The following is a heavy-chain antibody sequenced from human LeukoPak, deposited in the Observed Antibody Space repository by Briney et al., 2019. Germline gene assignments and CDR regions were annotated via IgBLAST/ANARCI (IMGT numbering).Heavy chain of an antibody. V-gene: IGHV4-39*07. CDR2: IYYSGTT. CDR3: ARGGLRPEDFWSGPFDY. Sequence: SETLSLTCTVSGGSISSNNHYWGWIRQPPGKGLEWIGSIYYSGTTFYRPSLITRATISLDTSKNQFSLKLRFVTAADTAVYYCARGGLRPEDFWSGPFDYWGQGTLVTVSS. J-gene: IGHJ4*02. CDR1: GGSISSNNHY. D-gene: IGHD3-3*01.